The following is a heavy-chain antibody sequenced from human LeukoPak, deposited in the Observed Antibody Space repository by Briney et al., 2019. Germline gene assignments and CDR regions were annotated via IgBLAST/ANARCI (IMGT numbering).Heavy chain of an antibody. CDR2: IIPIFGTA. CDR1: GGTFSRYA. Sequence: SVKVSCKASGGTFSRYAISWVRQAPGQGLEWMGGIIPIFGTANYAQKFQGRVTITADESTSTAYMELSSLRSEDTAVYYCARAHSRHYYDSSGYEGDAFDIWGQGTMVTVSS. V-gene: IGHV1-69*13. D-gene: IGHD3-22*01. J-gene: IGHJ3*02. CDR3: ARAHSRHYYDSSGYEGDAFDI.